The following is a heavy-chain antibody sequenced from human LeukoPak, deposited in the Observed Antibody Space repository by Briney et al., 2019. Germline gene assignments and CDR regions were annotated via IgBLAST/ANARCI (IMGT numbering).Heavy chain of an antibody. V-gene: IGHV1-69-2*01. CDR2: VDPEDGET. J-gene: IGHJ5*02. CDR3: VVVPAAIRNSVWFDP. CDR1: GYTFTDYY. D-gene: IGHD2-2*02. Sequence: ASVKVSCKVSGYTFTDYYMHWVQQAPGKGLEWMGLVDPEDGETIYAEKFQGRAAITADTSTDTAYMELSSLRSEDTAVYYCVVVPAAIRNSVWFDPWGQGTLVTVSS.